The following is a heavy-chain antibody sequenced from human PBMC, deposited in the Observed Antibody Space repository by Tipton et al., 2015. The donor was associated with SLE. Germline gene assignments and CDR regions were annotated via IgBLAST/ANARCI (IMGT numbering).Heavy chain of an antibody. D-gene: IGHD6-19*01. Sequence: TLSLTCTISDGSISDNYWSWIRQPPGKGLEWIGYIYYSGSTNYNPSLKSRVTISLDTSKNQVSLKLSSVTAADTAVYYCARVWGRNGWSQDYWYFDLWGRGTLATVSS. J-gene: IGHJ2*01. CDR1: DGSISDNY. CDR2: IYYSGST. V-gene: IGHV4-59*01. CDR3: ARVWGRNGWSQDYWYFDL.